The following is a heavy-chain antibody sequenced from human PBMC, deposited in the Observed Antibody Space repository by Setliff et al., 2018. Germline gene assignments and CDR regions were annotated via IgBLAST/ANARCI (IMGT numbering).Heavy chain of an antibody. CDR2: IYTGGSKT. CDR1: GFTFSGYV. CDR3: AKEGERDTSLEPKKGYFDC. J-gene: IGHJ4*02. Sequence: GGSLRLSCAASGFTFSGYVMHWVRQIPGKGLMWVSRIYTGGSKTYSADSVKGRFTISRDDSKNTLYLQMNSLRAEDTAVYYCAKEGERDTSLEPKKGYFDCWGQGSLVTVSS. D-gene: IGHD3-3*02. V-gene: IGHV3-23*03.